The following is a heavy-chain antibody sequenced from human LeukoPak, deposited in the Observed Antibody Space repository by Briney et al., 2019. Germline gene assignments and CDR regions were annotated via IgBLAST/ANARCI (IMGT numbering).Heavy chain of an antibody. Sequence: PSETLSLTCTVSGGSISSGSHYWSWIRQPAGKGLEWIGRIYTSGSTNYNPSLKSRVTIAVDTSKNQFSLKLSSVTAADTAVYYCARHEVWWLLDQPYYYYGMDVWGQGTTVTVSS. CDR1: GGSISSGSHY. CDR2: IYTSGST. J-gene: IGHJ6*02. D-gene: IGHD5-12*01. CDR3: ARHEVWWLLDQPYYYYGMDV. V-gene: IGHV4-61*02.